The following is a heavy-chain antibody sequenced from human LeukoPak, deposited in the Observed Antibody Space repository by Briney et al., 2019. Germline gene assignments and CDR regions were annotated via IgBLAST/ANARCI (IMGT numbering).Heavy chain of an antibody. V-gene: IGHV4-39*07. CDR3: ASHSRRQGWTCGGDCRSSPFDY. Sequence: SETLSLTCTVSGGSISSSSYYWGWIRQPPGKGLEWIGSVYYSGSTYYNPSLKSRVTISVDTSKNQFSLKLSSVTAADTAVYYCASHSRRQGWTCGGDCRSSPFDYWGQGTLVTVSS. D-gene: IGHD2-21*02. CDR1: GGSISSSSYY. J-gene: IGHJ4*02. CDR2: VYYSGST.